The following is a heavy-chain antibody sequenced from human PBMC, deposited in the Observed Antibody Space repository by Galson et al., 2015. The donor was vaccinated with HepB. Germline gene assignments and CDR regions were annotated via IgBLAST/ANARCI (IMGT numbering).Heavy chain of an antibody. V-gene: IGHV3-30-3*01. J-gene: IGHJ4*02. CDR2: ISYDGSNK. CDR3: ARPYSSSWSHLYYFDC. CDR1: GFTFSSYA. Sequence: SLRLSCAASGFTFSSYAMHWVRQAPGKGLEWVAIISYDGSNKYYADSVKGRFTISRDYSKNTLFLQMNSLRGEDTAVYYCARPYSSSWSHLYYFDCWGQGTLVSVSS. D-gene: IGHD6-13*01.